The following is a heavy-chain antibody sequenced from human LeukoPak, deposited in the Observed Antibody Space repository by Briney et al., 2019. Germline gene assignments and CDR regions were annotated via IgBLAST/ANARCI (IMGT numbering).Heavy chain of an antibody. CDR3: ARVGYRSYYYYVDG. J-gene: IGHJ6*03. CDR2: IYYSGST. CDR1: GGSISSYY. D-gene: IGHD5-18*01. V-gene: IGHV4-59*01. Sequence: PSETLSLTCNVSGGSISSYYWGWIRQPPGKGLEGIGYIYYSGSTNYNPSLKSRVTISVDTSKNQFSLKLSSVTAADTAVYYCARVGYRSYYYYVDGWGKGTTVTVSS.